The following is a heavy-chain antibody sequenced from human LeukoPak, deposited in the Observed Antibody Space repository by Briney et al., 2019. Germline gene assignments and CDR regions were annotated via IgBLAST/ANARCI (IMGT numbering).Heavy chain of an antibody. CDR1: GGTFSSYA. Sequence: SVTVSCKASGGTFSSYAISWVRQAPGQGLEWMGGIIPIFGTANYAQKFQGRVTITADESTSAAYMELSSLRSEDTAVYYCAANYGEAHGSFDIWGQGTVVTVSS. CDR3: AANYGEAHGSFDI. J-gene: IGHJ3*02. D-gene: IGHD4/OR15-4a*01. CDR2: IIPIFGTA. V-gene: IGHV1-69*13.